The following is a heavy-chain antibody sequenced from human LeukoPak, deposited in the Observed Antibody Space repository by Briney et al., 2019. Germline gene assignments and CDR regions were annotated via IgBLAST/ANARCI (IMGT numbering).Heavy chain of an antibody. Sequence: ASVKVSCKASGGTFSSYAISWVRQAPGQGLEWMGGIIPIFGTANYAQKFQGRVTITTDESTSTAYMELSSLRSEDTAVYYCARARLRYCSSTSCNYDSLYYYYYMDVWGKGTTVTVSS. D-gene: IGHD2-2*01. CDR3: ARARLRYCSSTSCNYDSLYYYYYMDV. CDR1: GGTFSSYA. CDR2: IIPIFGTA. J-gene: IGHJ6*03. V-gene: IGHV1-69*05.